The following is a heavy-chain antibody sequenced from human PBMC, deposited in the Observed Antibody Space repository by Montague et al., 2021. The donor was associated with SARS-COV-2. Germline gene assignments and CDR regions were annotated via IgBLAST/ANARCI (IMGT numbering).Heavy chain of an antibody. CDR3: ARDFTSRTMVRGANGRHDAFDV. J-gene: IGHJ3*01. CDR1: GFTFNDYW. CDR2: IKRDGSEK. V-gene: IGHV3-7*03. D-gene: IGHD3-10*01. Sequence: SLRLSCAASGFTFNDYWMSWVRQAPGKGLEWVANIKRDGSEKKYVDSVKGRFTISRDNTKNSLFLQLDSLRAEDTAIYYCARDFTSRTMVRGANGRHDAFDVWGQGTMVTDS.